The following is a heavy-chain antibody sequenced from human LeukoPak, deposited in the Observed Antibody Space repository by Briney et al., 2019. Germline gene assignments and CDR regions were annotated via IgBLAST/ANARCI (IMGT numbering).Heavy chain of an antibody. CDR3: AKDRGGYYDSSGPNAFDY. Sequence: SGGSLRLSCAASGFTFSDYYMSWIRQAPGKGLEWVSYISSSGSTIYYADSVKGRFTISRDNAKNSLYLQMNSLRAEDTAVYYCAKDRGGYYDSSGPNAFDYWGQGTLVTVSS. D-gene: IGHD3-22*01. J-gene: IGHJ4*02. CDR2: ISSSGSTI. CDR1: GFTFSDYY. V-gene: IGHV3-11*01.